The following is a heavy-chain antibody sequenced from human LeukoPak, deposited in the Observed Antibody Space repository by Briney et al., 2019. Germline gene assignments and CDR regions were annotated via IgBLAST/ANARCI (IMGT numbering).Heavy chain of an antibody. CDR3: AQGQEAWIIMIVVVV. D-gene: IGHD3-22*01. CDR2: MYSGGAI. J-gene: IGHJ3*01. CDR1: GFLVSSNY. Sequence: GGSLRLSCAASGFLVSSNYMSWVRQAPGKGLELVSVMYSGGAIHYADSVKGRSTISRDNSKNTLYLQMNSLRAADTAVYYCAQGQEAWIIMIVVVVWGQGTMVTVSS. V-gene: IGHV3-53*01.